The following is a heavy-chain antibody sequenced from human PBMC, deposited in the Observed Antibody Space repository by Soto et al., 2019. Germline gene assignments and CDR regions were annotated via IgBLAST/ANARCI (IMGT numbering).Heavy chain of an antibody. Sequence: PGGSLILSCAASGFTFSSYGMHWVRQAPGKGLEWVAVISYDGSNKYYADSVKGRFTISRDNSKNTLYLQMNSLRAEDTAVYYCAKDLDLYSSFVGMDVWGQGTTVTVSS. D-gene: IGHD6-6*01. CDR2: ISYDGSNK. J-gene: IGHJ6*02. CDR3: AKDLDLYSSFVGMDV. V-gene: IGHV3-30*18. CDR1: GFTFSSYG.